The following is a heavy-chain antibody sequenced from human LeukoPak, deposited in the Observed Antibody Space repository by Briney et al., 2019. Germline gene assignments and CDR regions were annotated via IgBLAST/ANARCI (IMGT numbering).Heavy chain of an antibody. V-gene: IGHV1-69*13. CDR3: ARGAYYYDSSGYTYVYFDY. CDR1: GGTFSSYA. J-gene: IGHJ4*02. D-gene: IGHD3-22*01. CDR2: IIPIFGTA. Sequence: SVKVSCKATGGTFSSYAIRWVRQAPGQGLEWMGGIIPIFGTANYAQKFQGRVTITADESTSTAYMELSSLRSEDTAVYYCARGAYYYDSSGYTYVYFDYWGQGTLVTVSS.